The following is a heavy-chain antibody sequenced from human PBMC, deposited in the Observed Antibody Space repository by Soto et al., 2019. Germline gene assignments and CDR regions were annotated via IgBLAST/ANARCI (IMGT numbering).Heavy chain of an antibody. CDR3: AREGLTSEVVITSGREAFDI. CDR1: GGSISSGGYY. D-gene: IGHD3-22*01. V-gene: IGHV4-31*03. J-gene: IGHJ3*02. Sequence: NPSETLSLSCTVSGGSISSGGYYWSWIRQHPGKGLEWIGYIYYSGSTYYNPSLKSRVTISVDTSKNQFSLKLSSVTAADTAVYYCAREGLTSEVVITSGREAFDIWGQGTMVTVSS. CDR2: IYYSGST.